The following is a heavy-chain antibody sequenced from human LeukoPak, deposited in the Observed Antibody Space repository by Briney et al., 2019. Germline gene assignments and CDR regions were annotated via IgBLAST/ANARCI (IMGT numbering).Heavy chain of an antibody. CDR2: IYYSGST. D-gene: IGHD6-19*01. J-gene: IGHJ6*02. V-gene: IGHV4-59*01. CDR3: ARGREQWLVNYYGMDV. Sequence: SETLSLTCTVSGGSISSYYWSWIRQPPGKGLEWIGYIYYSGSTNYNPSLKSRVTISVDTSKNQFSLKLSSVTAADTAVYYCARGREQWLVNYYGMDVWGQGTLVTVSS. CDR1: GGSISSYY.